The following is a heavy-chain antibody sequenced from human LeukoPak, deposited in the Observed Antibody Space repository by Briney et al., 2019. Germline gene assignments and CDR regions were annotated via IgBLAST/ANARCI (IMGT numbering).Heavy chain of an antibody. CDR1: GFTFSRHG. V-gene: IGHV3-30*03. J-gene: IGHJ2*01. CDR3: ARDPEILDL. CDR2: ISYDGSNK. Sequence: GGSLRLSCAASGFTFSRHGIHWVRQAPGKGLEWVAVISYDGSNKYYADSVKGRFTISRDNAKNSLYLQMNSLRAEDTAVYYCARDPEILDLWGRGTLVTVSS.